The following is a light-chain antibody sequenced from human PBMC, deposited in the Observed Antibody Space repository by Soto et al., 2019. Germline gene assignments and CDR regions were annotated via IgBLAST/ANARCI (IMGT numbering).Light chain of an antibody. Sequence: EIVLTQSTGTLSLSTGERATLSCRASQSVSSNYLTWYQQKPGQAPRLLIYGASSRATGVPDRSSGSGSGTHFARTIIRLEPEDFAVYYCQHCSSSSMYTLGQGTKLEI. CDR2: GAS. CDR1: QSVSSNY. V-gene: IGKV3-20*01. J-gene: IGKJ2*01. CDR3: QHCSSSSMYT.